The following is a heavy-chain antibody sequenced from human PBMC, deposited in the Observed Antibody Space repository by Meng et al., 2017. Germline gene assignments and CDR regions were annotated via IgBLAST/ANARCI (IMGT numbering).Heavy chain of an antibody. D-gene: IGHD3-22*01. CDR1: GFTFSSYA. V-gene: IGHV3-23*01. CDR3: AKCSLYDSSGYENYYFDY. Sequence: ETLSLTCAASGFTFSSYAMSWVRQAPGKGLEWVSAISGSGGSTYYADSVKGRFTISRDNSKNTLYLQMNSLRAEDTAVYYCAKCSLYDSSGYENYYFDYWGQGTLVTVSS. J-gene: IGHJ4*02. CDR2: ISGSGGST.